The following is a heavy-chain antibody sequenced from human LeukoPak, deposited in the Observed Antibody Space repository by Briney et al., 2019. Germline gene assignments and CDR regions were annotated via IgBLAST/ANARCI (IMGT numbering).Heavy chain of an antibody. CDR1: GVTFSDFY. J-gene: IGHJ4*02. Sequence: GGSLRLSCAASGVTFSDFYMSWLRQTPGKGLEWVSYISTTGTTVDYADSVKGRFTISRDNAKGSLYLQMNNLGADDTAVYYCAKGHTYGMIWGQGTLVTVSS. D-gene: IGHD2-8*01. CDR2: ISTTGTTV. V-gene: IGHV3-11*01. CDR3: AKGHTYGMI.